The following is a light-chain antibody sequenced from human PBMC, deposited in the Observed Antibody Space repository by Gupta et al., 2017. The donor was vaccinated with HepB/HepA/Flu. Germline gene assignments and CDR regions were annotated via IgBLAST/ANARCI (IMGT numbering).Light chain of an antibody. Sequence: DIVIIPSPLSLSVTSGEPASISCRSSQSLLHDTGYNYSDWYLQKPGQSRQLLIYVGSNRASGVPDRFSGSGSGTDFTLKISRVEAEDVGVYYCMQARQSLTFGGGTRLEIK. CDR2: VGS. V-gene: IGKV2-28*01. CDR1: QSLLHDTGYNY. CDR3: MQARQSLT. J-gene: IGKJ4*01.